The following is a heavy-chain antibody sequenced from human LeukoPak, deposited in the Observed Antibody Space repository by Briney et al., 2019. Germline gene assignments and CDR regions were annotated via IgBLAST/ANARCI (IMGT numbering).Heavy chain of an antibody. CDR2: THSGGRT. D-gene: IGHD2-15*01. Sequence: GGSLRLSCAASGFTVNSNYMTWVRQAPGKGLEWVSVTHSGGRTYYADSVKGRFTTSRDNSKNTVFLQMNSLRAEDTAVYYCARVLSGRGSLYYYYYMDVWGKGTTVTISS. CDR1: GFTVNSNY. J-gene: IGHJ6*03. CDR3: ARVLSGRGSLYYYYYMDV. V-gene: IGHV3-53*01.